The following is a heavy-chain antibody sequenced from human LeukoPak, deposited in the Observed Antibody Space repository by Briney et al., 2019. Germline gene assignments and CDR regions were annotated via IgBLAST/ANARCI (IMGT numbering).Heavy chain of an antibody. CDR3: TRDKGGITIFGVVSTVGDY. CDR2: IRSKAYGGTT. J-gene: IGHJ4*02. CDR1: GFTFGDYA. V-gene: IGHV3-49*03. D-gene: IGHD3-3*01. Sequence: GGSLRLSCTASGFTFGDYAMSWFRQAPGKGLEWVGFIRSKAYGGTTEYAASVKGRFTISRDDSKSIAYLQMNSLKTEDTAVYYCTRDKGGITIFGVVSTVGDYWGQGTPVTVSS.